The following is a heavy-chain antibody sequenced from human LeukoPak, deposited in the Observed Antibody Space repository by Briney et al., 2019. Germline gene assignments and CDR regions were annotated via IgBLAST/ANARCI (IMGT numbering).Heavy chain of an antibody. CDR2: ISSSSSTI. V-gene: IGHV3-48*01. CDR3: ARVGTVVVPADAFDI. J-gene: IGHJ3*02. Sequence: QPGGSLRLSCAASGFTFSSYSMNWVRQAPGKGLEWVSYISSSSSTIYYADSVKGRFTISRDNAKNSLYLQMNSLRAEDTAVYYCARVGTVVVPADAFDIWGQGTMVTVSS. D-gene: IGHD2-2*01. CDR1: GFTFSSYS.